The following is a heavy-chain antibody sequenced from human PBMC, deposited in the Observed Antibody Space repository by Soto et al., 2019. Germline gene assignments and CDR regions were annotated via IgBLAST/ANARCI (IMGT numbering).Heavy chain of an antibody. J-gene: IGHJ6*02. V-gene: IGHV3-30*18. CDR2: ISYDGSNK. Sequence: GALRLSCAASGFTFSSYGMHWVRQAPGKGLEWVAVISYDGSNKYYADSVKGRFTISRDNSKNTLYLQMNSLRAEDTAVYYCAKPLKFPSDYYGSGFDYRGMDVWGQGTTVTVSS. D-gene: IGHD3-10*01. CDR1: GFTFSSYG. CDR3: AKPLKFPSDYYGSGFDYRGMDV.